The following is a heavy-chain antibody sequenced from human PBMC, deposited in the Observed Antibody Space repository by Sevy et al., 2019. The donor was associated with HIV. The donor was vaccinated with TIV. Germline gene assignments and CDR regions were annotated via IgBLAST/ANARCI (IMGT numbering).Heavy chain of an antibody. V-gene: IGHV3-30-3*01. D-gene: IGHD3-10*01. Sequence: GGSLRLSCAASGFTFSSYPMHWVRQAPGKGLEWVSFISFDGTDKYYADSVKGRFTITRDNSKNTLFLQMNSLRAEDTAFYYCVRETTMLPRGAFDFWGQGTIVTVS. CDR1: GFTFSSYP. CDR2: ISFDGTDK. CDR3: VRETTMLPRGAFDF. J-gene: IGHJ3*01.